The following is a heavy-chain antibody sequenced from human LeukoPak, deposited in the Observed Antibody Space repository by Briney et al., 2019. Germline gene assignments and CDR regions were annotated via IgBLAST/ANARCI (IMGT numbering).Heavy chain of an antibody. J-gene: IGHJ5*02. CDR3: ARGRPTTSIAAAGVNWFDP. Sequence: GASVKVSCKASGYTFTGYYMHWVRQAPGQGLEWMGWINPNSGGTNYAQKFQGRVTITADESTSTAYMELSSLRSEDTAVYYCARGRPTTSIAAAGVNWFDPWGQGTLVTVSS. CDR2: INPNSGGT. CDR1: GYTFTGYY. V-gene: IGHV1-2*02. D-gene: IGHD6-13*01.